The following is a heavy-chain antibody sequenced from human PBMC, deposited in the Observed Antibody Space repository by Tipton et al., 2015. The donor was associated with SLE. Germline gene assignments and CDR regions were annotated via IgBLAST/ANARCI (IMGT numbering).Heavy chain of an antibody. J-gene: IGHJ3*02. D-gene: IGHD3-10*01. Sequence: TLSLTCTVSGFSVGNGDYYWTWIRQPPGKGLEWIGYIYYSGSTNYNPSLKSRVTISVDTSKNQFSLKLTSVTAADTAVYYCARRMVQGGDALDIWGLGTLVTVSS. V-gene: IGHV4-61*08. CDR2: IYYSGST. CDR3: ARRMVQGGDALDI. CDR1: GFSVGNGDYY.